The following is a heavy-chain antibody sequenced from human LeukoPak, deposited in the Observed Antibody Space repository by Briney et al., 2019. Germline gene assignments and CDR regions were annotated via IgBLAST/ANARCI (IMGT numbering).Heavy chain of an antibody. J-gene: IGHJ4*02. Sequence: GGSLRLSCAASGFTFSSYAMHWVRQAPGKGLEWVAVISYDGSNKYYADSVKGRFTISRDNFKNTLYLQMNSLRAEDTAVYYCARDYYYGSGSYYLLGAIDYWGQGTLVTVSS. CDR3: ARDYYYGSGSYYLLGAIDY. V-gene: IGHV3-30*04. D-gene: IGHD3-10*01. CDR2: ISYDGSNK. CDR1: GFTFSSYA.